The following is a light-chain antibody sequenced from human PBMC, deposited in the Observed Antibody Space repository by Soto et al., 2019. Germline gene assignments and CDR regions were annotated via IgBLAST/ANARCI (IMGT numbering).Light chain of an antibody. CDR2: DVS. CDR3: SAFTGTTYV. J-gene: IGLJ1*01. V-gene: IGLV2-14*03. Sequence: QSVLTQPASVSGSPGQSITISCTGTSSDVGGNKYVSWYQHYPGKAPKLMICDVSNRPSGVSNRFSGFKSGNTASLTISGLQAEDEADYYCSAFTGTTYVFGTGTKLTVL. CDR1: SSDVGGNKY.